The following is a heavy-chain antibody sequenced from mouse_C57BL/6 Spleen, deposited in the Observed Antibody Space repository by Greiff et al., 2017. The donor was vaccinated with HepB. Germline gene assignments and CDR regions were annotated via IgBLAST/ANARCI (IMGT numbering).Heavy chain of an antibody. J-gene: IGHJ4*01. V-gene: IGHV5-4*01. CDR3: ARALITTVVATRDYAMDY. D-gene: IGHD1-1*01. Sequence: EVQLQESGGGLVKPGGSLKLSCAASGFTFSSYAMSWVRQTPEKRLEWVATISDGGSYTYYPDNVKGRFTISRDNAKNNLYLQMSHLKSEDTAMYYCARALITTVVATRDYAMDYWGQGTSVTVSS. CDR1: GFTFSSYA. CDR2: ISDGGSYT.